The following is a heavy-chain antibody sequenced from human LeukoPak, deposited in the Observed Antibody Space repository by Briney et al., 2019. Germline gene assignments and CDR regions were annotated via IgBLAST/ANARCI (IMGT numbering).Heavy chain of an antibody. D-gene: IGHD1-26*01. J-gene: IGHJ4*02. CDR1: EFTFSNAW. CDR3: GTALRWEESRDY. Sequence: PGESLRLSCAASEFTFSNAWMGWVRQAPGKGLEWVGRIKRKSDGGTAEYAAPVKGRFTISRDDSKNTLYLQMSSLSTEDTAVYYCGTALRWEESRDYWGQGTLVTVSS. V-gene: IGHV3-15*01. CDR2: IKRKSDGGTA.